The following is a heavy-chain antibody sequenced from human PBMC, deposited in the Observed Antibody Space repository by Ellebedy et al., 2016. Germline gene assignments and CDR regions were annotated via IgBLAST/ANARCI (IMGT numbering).Heavy chain of an antibody. J-gene: IGHJ6*02. V-gene: IGHV4-31*03. CDR1: GVSISSGGYF. D-gene: IGHD5-18*01. CDR3: ARRLWSNPENYFYGMDV. CDR2: IYYSERS. Sequence: SETLSLTXTVSGVSISSGGYFWNWIRQHPGKGLEWIGQIYYSERSYDNPSLKSRVAISVDTSKNQFSLKLSSVTAADTAVYYCARRLWSNPENYFYGMDVWGQGTTVTVSS.